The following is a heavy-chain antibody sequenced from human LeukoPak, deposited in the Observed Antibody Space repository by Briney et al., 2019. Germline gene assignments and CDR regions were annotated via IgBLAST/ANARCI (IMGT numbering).Heavy chain of an antibody. V-gene: IGHV4-34*01. CDR3: ARGQVPAARGYNWFDP. Sequence: SETLSLTCAVYGWSFNDYYWNWVRQPPGKGLEWIGEINARGDTNYNPSLKSRVTISVDSPKNQFSLTLTSMIAADTAIYYCARGQVPAARGYNWFDPWGQGTLVTVSS. D-gene: IGHD2-2*01. CDR1: GWSFNDYY. CDR2: INARGDT. J-gene: IGHJ5*02.